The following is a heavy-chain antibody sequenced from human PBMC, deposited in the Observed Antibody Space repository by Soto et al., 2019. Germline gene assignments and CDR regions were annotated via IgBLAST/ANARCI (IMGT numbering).Heavy chain of an antibody. CDR3: ARTGDYFVDY. Sequence: SQTLSLTCAISGDSVSSKNAAWHWIRQSPSRGLEWLGRTYYRSKWSSNYAVSVKSRMTISPDTSKNQFSLQLRSVTPDDTAMYYCARTGDYFVDYWGQGTLVTVSS. D-gene: IGHD7-27*01. J-gene: IGHJ4*02. CDR1: GDSVSSKNAA. CDR2: TYYRSKWSS. V-gene: IGHV6-1*01.